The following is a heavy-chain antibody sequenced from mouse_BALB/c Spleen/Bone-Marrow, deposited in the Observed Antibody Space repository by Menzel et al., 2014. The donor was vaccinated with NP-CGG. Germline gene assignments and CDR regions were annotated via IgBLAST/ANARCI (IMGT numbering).Heavy chain of an antibody. D-gene: IGHD1-1*01. CDR1: GFDFSRYW. J-gene: IGHJ2*01. Sequence: EVQVVESGGGLVQPGGSLKLSCAASGFDFSRYWMSWVRQAPGKGLEWIGEINPDSRTINYSPSLKDKFIISRYNAKNTLYLRLNKVRSEDTALYYCARPDYYGYLNYWGQGTTLTVSS. V-gene: IGHV4-1*02. CDR3: ARPDYYGYLNY. CDR2: INPDSRTI.